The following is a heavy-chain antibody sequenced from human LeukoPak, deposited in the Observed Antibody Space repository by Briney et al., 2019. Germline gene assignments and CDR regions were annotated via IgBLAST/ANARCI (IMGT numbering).Heavy chain of an antibody. CDR3: ARDSDATVAATAY. V-gene: IGHV3-7*01. J-gene: IGHJ4*02. CDR1: GFTFSSYA. D-gene: IGHD6-19*01. Sequence: GGSLRLSCAASGFTFSSYAMSWVRQAPGKGLEWVANIKQDGNEKYYLDSVKGRFTISRDNAKASVYLQMNSLRAEDTAMYYCARDSDATVAATAYWGQGTLVTVSS. CDR2: IKQDGNEK.